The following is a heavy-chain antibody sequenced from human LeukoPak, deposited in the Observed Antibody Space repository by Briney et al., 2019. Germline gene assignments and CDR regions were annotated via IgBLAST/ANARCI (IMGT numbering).Heavy chain of an antibody. CDR3: VRVGTDSIGSYPDY. J-gene: IGHJ4*02. Sequence: VGSLRLSCTASGFTFSSCGMHWVRQAPGQGLEWVAVIWSDGGKKYHADSVKGRFTISRDNTKNMLYLQMNSLRAEDTAIYYCVRVGTDSIGSYPDYWGQGTLVTVTS. D-gene: IGHD3-22*01. CDR2: IWSDGGKK. CDR1: GFTFSSCG. V-gene: IGHV3-33*01.